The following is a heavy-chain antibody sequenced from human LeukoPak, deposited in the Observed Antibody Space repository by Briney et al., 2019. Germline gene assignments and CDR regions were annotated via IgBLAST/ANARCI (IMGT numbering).Heavy chain of an antibody. CDR1: GGTFSSYA. CDR2: IIPIFGTA. Sequence: SVKVSCKASGGTFSSYAISWVRQAPGQGLEWMRRIIPIFGTANYAQKFQGRVTITTDESTSTAYMELSSLRSEDTAVYYCARGLMEGYCSGGSCYSPYFDYWGQGTLVTVSS. CDR3: ARGLMEGYCSGGSCYSPYFDY. J-gene: IGHJ4*02. V-gene: IGHV1-69*05. D-gene: IGHD2-15*01.